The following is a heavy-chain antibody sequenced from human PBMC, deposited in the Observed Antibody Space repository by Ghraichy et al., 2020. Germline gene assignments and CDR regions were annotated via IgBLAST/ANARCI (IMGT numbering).Heavy chain of an antibody. CDR2: ISSSSSTI. Sequence: GGSLRLSCAASGFIFSRYSMNWVRQAPGKGLEWVSYISSSSSTIYYADSVKGRFTISRDNAKNSLYLQMNSLRDEDTAVYYCARDGGPSDDDYGDYVFDYWGQVTLVTV. D-gene: IGHD4-17*01. V-gene: IGHV3-48*02. J-gene: IGHJ4*02. CDR3: ARDGGPSDDDYGDYVFDY. CDR1: GFIFSRYS.